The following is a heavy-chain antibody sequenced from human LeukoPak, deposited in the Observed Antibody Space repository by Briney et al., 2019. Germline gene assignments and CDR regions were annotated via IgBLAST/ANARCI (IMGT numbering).Heavy chain of an antibody. CDR2: ISAYNGNT. J-gene: IGHJ3*02. V-gene: IGHV1-18*01. CDR1: GYTFSNYD. D-gene: IGHD5/OR15-5a*01. CDR3: ARVKVGLGAFDI. Sequence: ASVKVSCKASGYTFSNYDISWVRQAPGQGLEWMGWISAYNGNTNYAQNLQGSVTMTTDTSTSTAYMELRSLRSDDTAVYYCARVKVGLGAFDIWGQGTMVTVSS.